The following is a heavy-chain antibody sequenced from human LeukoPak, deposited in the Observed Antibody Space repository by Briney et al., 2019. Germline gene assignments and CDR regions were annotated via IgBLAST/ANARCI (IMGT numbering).Heavy chain of an antibody. V-gene: IGHV1-69*05. CDR3: ARVKLQLWLEWYFDL. J-gene: IGHJ2*01. D-gene: IGHD5-18*01. CDR1: GGTFSSYA. CDR2: IIPIFGTA. Sequence: SVKVSCKASGGTFSSYAISWVRQAPGQGLEWMGRIIPIFGTANYAQKFQGRVTITTDESTSTAYMELSSLRSEDTAVYYCARVKLQLWLEWYFDLWGRGTLVTVSS.